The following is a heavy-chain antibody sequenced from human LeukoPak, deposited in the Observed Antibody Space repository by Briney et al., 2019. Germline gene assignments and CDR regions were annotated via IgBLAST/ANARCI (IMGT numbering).Heavy chain of an antibody. V-gene: IGHV3-13*01. J-gene: IGHJ3*02. CDR2: VGTAGDT. D-gene: IGHD3-22*01. Sequence: GGSLRLSCTASGFTFSSYNMHWVRQPTGKGLEWVSAVGTAGDTYYPGSVKGRFTISRENAKNSLYLQMNSLRAGDTAVYYRARRGDSRGYYDAFDIWGQGTMVTVSS. CDR3: ARRGDSRGYYDAFDI. CDR1: GFTFSSYN.